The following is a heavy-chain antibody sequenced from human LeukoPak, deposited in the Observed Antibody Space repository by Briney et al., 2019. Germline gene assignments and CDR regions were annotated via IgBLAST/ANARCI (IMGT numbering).Heavy chain of an antibody. CDR1: GYTFTSYY. D-gene: IGHD3-16*01. CDR3: ARDTQGGYYYMDV. V-gene: IGHV1-46*01. CDR2: INPSGGST. J-gene: IGHJ6*03. Sequence: ASVKVSCKAPGYTFTSYYMHWVRQAPGQGLEWMGIINPSGGSTTYAQKFQGRVTMTRDTSTTTVYMELSSLRSEDTAVYYCARDTQGGYYYMDVWGKGTTVTVSS.